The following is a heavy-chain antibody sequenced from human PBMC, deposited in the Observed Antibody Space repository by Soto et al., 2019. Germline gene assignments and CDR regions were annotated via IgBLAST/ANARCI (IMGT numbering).Heavy chain of an antibody. CDR2: ISRDGTTT. D-gene: IGHD2-15*01. CDR1: GFTFSRYA. J-gene: IGHJ4*02. CDR3: ARSRSGAVPDSINI. Sequence: PGGSLRLSCEASGFTFSRYAMHWVRQAPGGGLDWVAVISRDGTTTYYGDSVKGRFTVSRDNSKNTVFLSMTSLGPDDTAVFYCARSRSGAVPDSINIWGQGTLVTVSS. V-gene: IGHV3-30-3*01.